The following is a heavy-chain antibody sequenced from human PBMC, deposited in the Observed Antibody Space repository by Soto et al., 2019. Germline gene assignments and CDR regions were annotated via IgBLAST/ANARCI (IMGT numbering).Heavy chain of an antibody. J-gene: IGHJ5*02. Sequence: GGSLRLSCVGSGFTFRDHAMRWVRQAPGRGLEWVSAISANGASIQHADSVKGRFSVSRDNAKNTVYLQMDNLRTEDSAVYYCAKDRYYDTPGWFDPWGQGSSVCVSS. V-gene: IGHV3-23*01. D-gene: IGHD3-22*01. CDR2: ISANGASI. CDR1: GFTFRDHA. CDR3: AKDRYYDTPGWFDP.